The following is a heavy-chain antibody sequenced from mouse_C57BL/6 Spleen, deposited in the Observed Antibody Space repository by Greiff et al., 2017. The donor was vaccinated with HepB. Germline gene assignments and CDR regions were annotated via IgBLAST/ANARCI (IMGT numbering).Heavy chain of an antibody. V-gene: IGHV1-69*01. D-gene: IGHD1-1*01. Sequence: QVQLQQPGAELVMPGASVKLSCKASGYTFTSYWMHWVKQRPGQGLEWIGEIDPSDSYTNYNQKFKGKSTLTVDKSSSTAYMQLSSLTSEDPAVYYCASRPTTVVARGYFDVWGTGTTVTVSS. J-gene: IGHJ1*03. CDR1: GYTFTSYW. CDR3: ASRPTTVVARGYFDV. CDR2: IDPSDSYT.